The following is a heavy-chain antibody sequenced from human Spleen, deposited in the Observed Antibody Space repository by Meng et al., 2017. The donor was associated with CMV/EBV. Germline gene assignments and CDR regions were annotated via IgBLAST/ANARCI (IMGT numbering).Heavy chain of an antibody. Sequence: LRLSCTVSGGSISSGDYYWSWIRQPPGKGLEWIGYIYYSGSTYYNPSLKSRVTISVDTSKNQFSLKLSSVTAADTAVYYCARDSVIGGRSPGGMDVWGQGTTVTVSS. CDR3: ARDSVIGGRSPGGMDV. J-gene: IGHJ6*02. CDR2: IYYSGST. D-gene: IGHD2-15*01. V-gene: IGHV4-30-4*08. CDR1: GGSISSGDYY.